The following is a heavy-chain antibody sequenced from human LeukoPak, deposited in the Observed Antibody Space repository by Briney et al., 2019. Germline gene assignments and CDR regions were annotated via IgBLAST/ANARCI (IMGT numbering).Heavy chain of an antibody. Sequence: PGGSLRLSCSGSGFAFSGFAMGWVRQAPGKGLEWVSSISGSGDNTYYADSVDGRFIVSRDNTKNTLYLQMNSLRAEDTAIYYCARGRGGDYVPSRFDYWGQGTLVTVSS. D-gene: IGHD4-17*01. CDR1: GFAFSGFA. J-gene: IGHJ4*02. V-gene: IGHV3-23*01. CDR2: ISGSGDNT. CDR3: ARGRGGDYVPSRFDY.